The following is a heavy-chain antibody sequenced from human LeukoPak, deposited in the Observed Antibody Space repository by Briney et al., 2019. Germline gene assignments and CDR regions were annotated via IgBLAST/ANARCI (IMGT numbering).Heavy chain of an antibody. CDR1: GFTFRNYE. D-gene: IGHD3-16*01. CDR2: ISNSGSGI. J-gene: IGHJ6*03. Sequence: GGSLRLSCAASGFTFRNYEMNWVRQAPGKGLEWVSYISNSGSGIDYADSVEGRFSISRDNAKNSLFLLMISLRAEDTAVYYCARDLRAFPYHNYYMDVWGKGTTVTVSS. CDR3: ARDLRAFPYHNYYMDV. V-gene: IGHV3-48*03.